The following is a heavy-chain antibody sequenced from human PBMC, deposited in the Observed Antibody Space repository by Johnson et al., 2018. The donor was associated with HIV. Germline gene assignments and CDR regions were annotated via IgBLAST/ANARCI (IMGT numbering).Heavy chain of an antibody. Sequence: LVESGGVVVQPGGSLRLSCAASGFTFDDYTMHWVRQAPGKGLEWVSLISCDGGSTYYADSVKGRFTISRDNSKNSLYLQMNSLRTEDTALYYCARPRSGWYWDAFDIWGQGTMVTVSS. CDR3: ARPRSGWYWDAFDI. CDR2: ISCDGGST. CDR1: GFTFDDYT. D-gene: IGHD6-19*01. J-gene: IGHJ3*02. V-gene: IGHV3-43*01.